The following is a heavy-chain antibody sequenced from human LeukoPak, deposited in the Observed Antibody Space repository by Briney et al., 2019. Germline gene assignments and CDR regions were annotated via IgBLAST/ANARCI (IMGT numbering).Heavy chain of an antibody. CDR3: ARTISVTGGDFDY. CDR2: INADGSYT. Sequence: GGSLRLSCAGSGFTFTSHSIHWVRQAPGKGLVWVSLINADGSYTNYADSVKGRFTTSRDNAKNTLYLQMNSLTAEDTAVYYCARTISVTGGDFDYWGQGTLVTVSS. J-gene: IGHJ4*02. CDR1: GFTFTSHS. V-gene: IGHV3-74*01. D-gene: IGHD6-19*01.